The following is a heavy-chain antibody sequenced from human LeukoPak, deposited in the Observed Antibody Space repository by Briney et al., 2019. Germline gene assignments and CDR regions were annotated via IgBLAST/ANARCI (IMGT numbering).Heavy chain of an antibody. CDR2: ISSDGGT. CDR3: ARDLVSGSGSYGH. J-gene: IGHJ4*02. D-gene: IGHD3-10*01. V-gene: IGHV3-74*01. Sequence: GGSLRLSSVASAFTFVSYWMHWVRQAPGKGPAWVLRISSDGGTYYADSVKGRFTISRDNAKNTLYMQMNSVRAEDMAVYYCARDLVSGSGSYGHWGQGTLVTVSS. CDR1: AFTFVSYW.